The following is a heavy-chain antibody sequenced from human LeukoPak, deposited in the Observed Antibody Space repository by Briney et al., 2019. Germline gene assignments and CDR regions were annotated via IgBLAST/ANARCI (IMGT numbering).Heavy chain of an antibody. CDR3: ARVRAPPMVQGVIIPKSHYMDV. V-gene: IGHV3-23*01. D-gene: IGHD3-10*01. CDR2: ISGSGGST. J-gene: IGHJ6*03. Sequence: RPGGSLRLSCAASGFTFSSYAMSWVRQAPGKGLGWVSAISGSGGSTYYADSVKGRFTISRDNAKNSLYLQMNSLRAEDTAEYYCARVRAPPMVQGVIIPKSHYMDVWGKGTTVTVSS. CDR1: GFTFSSYA.